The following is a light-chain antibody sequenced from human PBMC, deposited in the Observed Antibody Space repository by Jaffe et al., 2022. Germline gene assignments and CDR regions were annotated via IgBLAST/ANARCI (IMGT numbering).Light chain of an antibody. CDR1: QGISSA. J-gene: IGKJ3*01. Sequence: AIQLTQSPSSLSASVGDRVTITCRASQGISSALVWYQQKPGKAPKLLIYDASVLESGVPSRFSGSGSGTDFTLTISSLQPEDFATYYCQHFNSNLLFTFGPGTKVDIK. CDR2: DAS. CDR3: QHFNSNLLFT. V-gene: IGKV1-13*02.